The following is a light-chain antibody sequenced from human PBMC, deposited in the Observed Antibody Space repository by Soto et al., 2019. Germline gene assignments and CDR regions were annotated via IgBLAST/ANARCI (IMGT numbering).Light chain of an antibody. V-gene: IGKV1-5*03. CDR1: QTISSW. CDR3: QHYNSYSEA. Sequence: DIQMTQSPSTLSGSVGDRVTITCRASQTISSWLAWYQQKPGKAPKLLIYKASTLKSGVPSRSSGSGSGTEFNLTISRLKPDDFATYYCQHYNSYSEAFGQGTKVDIK. J-gene: IGKJ1*01. CDR2: KAS.